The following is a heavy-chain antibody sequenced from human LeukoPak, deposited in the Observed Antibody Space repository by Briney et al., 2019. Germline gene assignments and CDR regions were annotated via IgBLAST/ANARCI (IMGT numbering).Heavy chain of an antibody. J-gene: IGHJ5*02. V-gene: IGHV3-23*01. CDR1: GFTFSSYA. D-gene: IGHD6-19*01. Sequence: PGGSLRLSCAASGFTFSSYAMSWVRQAPGKGLEWVSAISGSGGSTYYADSVKGRFTISRDNSKNSLYLQMNSLRAEDTAVYYCARDGSGWYPFDPWGQGTLVTVSS. CDR3: ARDGSGWYPFDP. CDR2: ISGSGGST.